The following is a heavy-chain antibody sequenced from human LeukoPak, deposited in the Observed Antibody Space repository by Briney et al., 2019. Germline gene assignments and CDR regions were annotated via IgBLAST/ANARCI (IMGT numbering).Heavy chain of an antibody. CDR2: ISYDGSNK. CDR1: GFTFSSYA. D-gene: IGHD3-10*01. J-gene: IGHJ4*02. CDR3: AKDMLTMVRGISDY. Sequence: GGSLRLSCAASGFTFSSYAMHWVRQAPGKGLEWVAVISYDGSNKYYADSVKGRFTISRDNSKNTLYLQMNSLRAEDTAVYYCAKDMLTMVRGISDYWGQGTLVTVSS. V-gene: IGHV3-30*04.